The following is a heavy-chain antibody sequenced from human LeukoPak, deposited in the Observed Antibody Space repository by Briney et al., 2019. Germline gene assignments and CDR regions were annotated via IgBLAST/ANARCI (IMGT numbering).Heavy chain of an antibody. Sequence: GRSLRLSCAASGFTFSSYGMHWVRQAPGKGLEWVAVIWYDGSNKYYADSVKGRFTISRDNSKNTLYLQMNSLRAEDTAVYYCARDYHRWQENYYYGMDVWGQGTTVTVSS. J-gene: IGHJ6*02. D-gene: IGHD2-15*01. CDR3: ARDYHRWQENYYYGMDV. V-gene: IGHV3-33*01. CDR1: GFTFSSYG. CDR2: IWYDGSNK.